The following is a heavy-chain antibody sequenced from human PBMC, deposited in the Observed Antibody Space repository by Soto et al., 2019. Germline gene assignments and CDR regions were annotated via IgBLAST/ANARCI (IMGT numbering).Heavy chain of an antibody. CDR2: INHSGST. CDR3: ARVGDYRGSVY. J-gene: IGHJ4*02. CDR1: GGSFSGYY. D-gene: IGHD3-10*01. V-gene: IGHV4-34*01. Sequence: SETLSLTCAVYGGSFSGYYWSWIRQPPGKGLEWIGEINHSGSTNYNPSLKSRVTISVDTSKNQFSLKLSSVTAADTAVYYCARVGDYRGSVYWGQGTLVTVSS.